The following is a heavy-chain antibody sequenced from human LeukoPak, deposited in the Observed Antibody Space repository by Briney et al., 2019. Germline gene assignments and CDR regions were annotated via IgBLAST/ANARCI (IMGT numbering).Heavy chain of an antibody. CDR1: GFTFSSYA. J-gene: IGHJ4*02. CDR2: ISGSGGST. CDR3: ATHSGWELTFSSYYFDY. Sequence: GGSLRLSCAASGFTFSSYAMSWVRQAPGKGLEWVSAISGSGGSTYYADSVKGRFTISRDNSKNTLYLQMNSLRAEDTAVYYCATHSGWELTFSSYYFDYWGQGTLVTVSS. D-gene: IGHD1-26*01. V-gene: IGHV3-23*01.